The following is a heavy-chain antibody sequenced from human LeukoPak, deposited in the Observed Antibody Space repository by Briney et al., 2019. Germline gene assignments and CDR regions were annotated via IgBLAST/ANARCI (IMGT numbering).Heavy chain of an antibody. CDR1: GFTFSSFS. D-gene: IGHD2-15*01. V-gene: IGHV3-30*14. CDR3: ARVGIRAFDY. Sequence: GGSLRLSCATSGFTFSSFSIHWVRQAPGKGLEWVSVISSDGNTKYYADSVRGRLTISRDNAENTVYLQVNGLRIEDTAVYYCARVGIRAFDYWGQGTLVTVSS. CDR2: ISSDGNTK. J-gene: IGHJ4*02.